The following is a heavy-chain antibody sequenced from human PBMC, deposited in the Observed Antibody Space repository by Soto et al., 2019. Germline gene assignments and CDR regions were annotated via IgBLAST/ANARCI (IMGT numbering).Heavy chain of an antibody. Sequence: SETLSLTCAVSGYSINSDYYWGWIRQPPGKGLGWIGSVDHSGRTYYSPSLRSRLTIFIDTSKNQFSLRLTSVTAADTAMYLCAKKGYYPSGKINLFDSWGPGTLVTVSS. V-gene: IGHV4-38-2*01. CDR1: GYSINSDYY. CDR3: AKKGYYPSGKINLFDS. D-gene: IGHD3-10*01. CDR2: VDHSGRT. J-gene: IGHJ4*02.